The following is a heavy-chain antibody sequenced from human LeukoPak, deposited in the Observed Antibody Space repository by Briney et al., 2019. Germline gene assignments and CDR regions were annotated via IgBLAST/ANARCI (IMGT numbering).Heavy chain of an antibody. CDR1: GGTFSSDA. Sequence: ASVNVSCKASGGTFSSDAISWVRQAPGQRPEWMGKVTPILGIANYAPKFQGRVTLIADKSTNTAYMELSSLRSEDTAIYYCARETYFYDSSGFSYIDWFDPWGQGTLVTVSS. J-gene: IGHJ5*02. D-gene: IGHD3-22*01. CDR2: VTPILGIA. V-gene: IGHV1-69*04. CDR3: ARETYFYDSSGFSYIDWFDP.